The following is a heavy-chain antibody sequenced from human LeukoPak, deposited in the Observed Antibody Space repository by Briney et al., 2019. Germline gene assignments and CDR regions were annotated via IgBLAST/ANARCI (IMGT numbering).Heavy chain of an antibody. J-gene: IGHJ4*02. Sequence: ASVKVSCKASGYSFTTYHMHWVRQAPGQGLEWMGIINPSGGSTRYAQQFQGRLTMTRDTSTSTVYMELSSLSSEDTAVFYRARGGSYLLDWGQGTLVTVSS. V-gene: IGHV1-46*01. CDR1: GYSFTTYH. D-gene: IGHD1-26*01. CDR2: INPSGGST. CDR3: ARGGSYLLD.